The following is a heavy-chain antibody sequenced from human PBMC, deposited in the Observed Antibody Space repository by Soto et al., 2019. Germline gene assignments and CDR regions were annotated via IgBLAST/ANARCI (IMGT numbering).Heavy chain of an antibody. V-gene: IGHV4-59*08. CDR1: GGSISSYY. J-gene: IGHJ4*02. Sequence: PSETLSLTCTVSGGSISSYYWSWIRQPPGKGLEWIGYIYYSGSTNYNPSLKSRVTISVDTSKNQFSLKLSSVTAADTAVYYCARHQDYYDSSGYYSSFDYWGQGTLVTVSS. CDR3: ARHQDYYDSSGYYSSFDY. CDR2: IYYSGST. D-gene: IGHD3-22*01.